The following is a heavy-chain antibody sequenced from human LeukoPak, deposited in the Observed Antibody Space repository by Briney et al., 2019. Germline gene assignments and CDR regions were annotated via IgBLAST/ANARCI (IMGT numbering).Heavy chain of an antibody. CDR3: AREGIAAAGTRFYYYYYMDV. V-gene: IGHV3-7*01. Sequence: GGSLRLSCAASGFTFSSYWMSWVRQAPGKGLEWVANIKQDGSEKYYVDSVKGRFTISRDNAKNSLYLQMNSLRAEDTAVYYCAREGIAAAGTRFYYYYYMDVWGKGTTVTISS. J-gene: IGHJ6*03. D-gene: IGHD6-13*01. CDR1: GFTFSSYW. CDR2: IKQDGSEK.